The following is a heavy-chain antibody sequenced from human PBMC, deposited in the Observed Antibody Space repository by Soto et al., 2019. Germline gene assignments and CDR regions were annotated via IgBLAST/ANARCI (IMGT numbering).Heavy chain of an antibody. J-gene: IGHJ6*01. D-gene: IGHD6-13*01. CDR2: IIPIFGTA. CDR3: ATPALWAAAAGRWFWVYYYGMDV. Sequence: QVQLVQSGAEVKKPGSSVKVSCKASGGTFSSYAITWVRQAPGQGLEWMGGIIPIFGTANYAQKFQGRVTITADESTSTAYMELSSLRSEDTAVYYCATPALWAAAAGRWFWVYYYGMDVWGQGTTVTVST. CDR1: GGTFSSYA. V-gene: IGHV1-69*01.